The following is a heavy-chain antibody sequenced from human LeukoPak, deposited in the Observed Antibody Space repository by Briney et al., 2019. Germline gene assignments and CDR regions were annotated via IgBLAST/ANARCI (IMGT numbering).Heavy chain of an antibody. CDR1: GYTFTSYG. D-gene: IGHD3-3*01. CDR3: ARDGTIFVENWFDP. Sequence: ASVKVSCKASGYTFTSYGISWVRQAPGQGFEWMGWISAYNGNTNYAQKLQGRVTMTTDTSTSTAYMELRSLRSDDTAVYYCARDGTIFVENWFDPWGQGTLVTVSS. V-gene: IGHV1-18*01. CDR2: ISAYNGNT. J-gene: IGHJ5*02.